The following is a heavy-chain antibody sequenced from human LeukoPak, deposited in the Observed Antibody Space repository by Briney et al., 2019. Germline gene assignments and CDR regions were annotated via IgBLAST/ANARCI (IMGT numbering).Heavy chain of an antibody. V-gene: IGHV4-34*01. D-gene: IGHD6-6*01. Sequence: PSETLSLTCAVYGGSFSGYYWSWIRQPPGKGLEWIGEINHSGSTNYNPSLKSRVTISVDTSKNQFSLKLSSVTAADTAVYYCARGLWQLVFGYWGQGTLVTVSS. CDR2: INHSGST. CDR1: GGSFSGYY. J-gene: IGHJ4*02. CDR3: ARGLWQLVFGY.